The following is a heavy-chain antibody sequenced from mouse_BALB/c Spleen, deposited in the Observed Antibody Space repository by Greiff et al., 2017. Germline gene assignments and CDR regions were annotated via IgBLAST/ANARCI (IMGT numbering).Heavy chain of an antibody. CDR3: ARIEGAHYYGSSYQYAMDY. J-gene: IGHJ4*01. D-gene: IGHD1-1*01. Sequence: QVTLKVSGPGILQPSQTLSLTCSFSGLSLSTSGMSVGWIRQPSGKGLEWLAHIWWNDDKYYNPALKSLLTISKDTSNIQVFLKIASVVTADTATYYCARIEGAHYYGSSYQYAMDYWGQGTSVTVSS. CDR2: IWWNDDK. CDR1: GLSLSTSGMS. V-gene: IGHV8-8*01.